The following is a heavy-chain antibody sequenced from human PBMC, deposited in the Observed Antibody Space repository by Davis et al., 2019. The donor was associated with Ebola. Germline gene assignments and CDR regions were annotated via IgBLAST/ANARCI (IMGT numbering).Heavy chain of an antibody. D-gene: IGHD3-3*01. J-gene: IGHJ5*02. V-gene: IGHV4-39*07. CDR3: ARVTYYDFWSGPNWFDP. Sequence: MPSETLSLTCTVSGGSISSSSYYWGWIRQPPGKGLEWIGSIYYSGSTYYNPSLKSRVTISVDTSKNQFSLKLSSVTAADTAVYYCARVTYYDFWSGPNWFDPWGQGTLVTVSS. CDR2: IYYSGST. CDR1: GGSISSSSYY.